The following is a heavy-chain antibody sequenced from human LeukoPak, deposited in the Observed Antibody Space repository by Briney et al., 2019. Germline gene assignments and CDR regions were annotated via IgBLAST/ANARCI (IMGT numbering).Heavy chain of an antibody. Sequence: GRSLRLSCAASGFTFSSYAMHWVRQVPNEGLEWEAVLSYDGSNKYYADSVKGRFTISRDNSKNTLYLQMNSLRAEDTAVYYCATMVRGVIVKGPFDYWGQGTLVTVSS. J-gene: IGHJ4*02. V-gene: IGHV3-30*11. CDR3: ATMVRGVIVKGPFDY. CDR1: GFTFSSYA. CDR2: LSYDGSNK. D-gene: IGHD3-10*01.